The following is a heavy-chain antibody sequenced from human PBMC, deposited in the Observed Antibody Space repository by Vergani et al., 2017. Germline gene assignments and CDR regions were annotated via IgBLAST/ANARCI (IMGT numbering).Heavy chain of an antibody. J-gene: IGHJ2*01. D-gene: IGHD2-8*02. CDR3: ARDADSPYRWVDL. V-gene: IGHV1-2*02. Sequence: QVQLVQSGAEVKKPGASVKVSCKASGCTFTGYYMHWVRQAPGQGLEWMGWINPNSGGTNYAQKFQGRVTMTRDTSISTAYMELSSVTAADTAVYYCARDADSPYRWVDLWGRGTLVTVSS. CDR1: GCTFTGYY. CDR2: INPNSGGT.